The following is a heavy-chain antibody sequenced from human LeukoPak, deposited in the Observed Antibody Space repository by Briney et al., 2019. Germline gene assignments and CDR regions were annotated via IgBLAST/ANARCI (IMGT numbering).Heavy chain of an antibody. Sequence: GASVKVSCKASGYTFTSYDINWVRQATGQGLEWMGWISADNGNTNYAQNLQGRVTMTTDTSTNTAYMELRSLRSDDTAVYYCARVDRYCSGGSCSLWYYYYYYMDVWGKGTTVTISS. CDR1: GYTFTSYD. CDR3: ARVDRYCSGGSCSLWYYYYYYMDV. J-gene: IGHJ6*03. V-gene: IGHV1-18*01. CDR2: ISADNGNT. D-gene: IGHD2-15*01.